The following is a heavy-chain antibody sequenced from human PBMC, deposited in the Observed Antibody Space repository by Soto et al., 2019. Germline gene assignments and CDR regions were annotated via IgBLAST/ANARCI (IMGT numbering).Heavy chain of an antibody. CDR1: GAYISNSY. D-gene: IGHD5-12*01. CDR3: AREGNLGRWLQPLDF. Sequence: SETLSLTCTVSGAYISNSYWSWIRQPPGKRLEWIGHIYYSGNTKYSPSLKSRVTMSVDTSKNHFSLRLISVTAADTAIYFCAREGNLGRWLQPLDFWGQGTLVTVSS. CDR2: IYYSGNT. J-gene: IGHJ4*02. V-gene: IGHV4-59*01.